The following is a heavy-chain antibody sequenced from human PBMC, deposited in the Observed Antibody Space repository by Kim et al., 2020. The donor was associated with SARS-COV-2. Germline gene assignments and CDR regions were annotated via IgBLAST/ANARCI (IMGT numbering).Heavy chain of an antibody. D-gene: IGHD3-9*01. V-gene: IGHV5-51*01. J-gene: IGHJ5*02. CDR3: ARHGHILTGLNWFDP. Sequence: PSFQGQVTISADKSISTAYLQWSSLKASDTAMYYCARHGHILTGLNWFDPWGQGTLVTVSS.